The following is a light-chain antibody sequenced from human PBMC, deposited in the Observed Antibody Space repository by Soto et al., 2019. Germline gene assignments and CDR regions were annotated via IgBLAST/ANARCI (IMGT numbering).Light chain of an antibody. CDR3: QQYQNSPRT. J-gene: IGKJ1*01. V-gene: IGKV1-5*01. CDR2: DVS. Sequence: DIRMTQSPSTLSPSVGPRVTITSRASQSITTLLAWYQHRPGKAPKLLIYDVSSLQSGVPSRFSGSGSGTDFTLTISRLEPEDFAVYYCQQYQNSPRTFGQGTKVDIK. CDR1: QSITTL.